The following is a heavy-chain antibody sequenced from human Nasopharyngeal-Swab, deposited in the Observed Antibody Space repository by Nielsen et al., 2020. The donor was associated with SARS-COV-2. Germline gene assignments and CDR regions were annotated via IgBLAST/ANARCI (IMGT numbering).Heavy chain of an antibody. CDR2: IDLDDDK. Sequence: SGPTLVKPTQTLTLTCTFSGFSLSTSGMCVSWIRQPQGKALEWLARIDLDDDKYYSTSLKTRLTISKDTSKNQVVLTMTNMDPVDTATYYCARTSYYGGNSGFDYWGQGTLVTVSS. D-gene: IGHD4-23*01. V-gene: IGHV2-70*11. J-gene: IGHJ4*02. CDR3: ARTSYYGGNSGFDY. CDR1: GFSLSTSGMC.